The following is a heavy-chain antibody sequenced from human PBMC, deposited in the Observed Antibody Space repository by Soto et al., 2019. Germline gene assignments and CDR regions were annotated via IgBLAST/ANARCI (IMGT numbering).Heavy chain of an antibody. Sequence: GGSLRLSCAASGITFSGSAMPWVRQASGKGVEWVGRIRSKLNSYTTAYAASVKGRFTISRDDSKITAYLQMTSLNTEDSGGYYCTRRVSGSDYDYCLDVWGQGTTVTVSS. CDR1: GITFSGSA. V-gene: IGHV3-73*01. J-gene: IGHJ6*02. CDR3: TRRVSGSDYDYCLDV. D-gene: IGHD1-26*01. CDR2: IRSKLNSYTT.